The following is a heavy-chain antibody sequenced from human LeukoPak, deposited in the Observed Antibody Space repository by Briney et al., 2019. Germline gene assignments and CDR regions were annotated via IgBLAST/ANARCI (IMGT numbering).Heavy chain of an antibody. V-gene: IGHV1-69*13. CDR1: GGTFSSYA. D-gene: IGHD3-3*01. CDR3: ARDRANYDFWSGYYKTDAFDI. CDR2: IIPIFGTA. Sequence: SVKVSCKASGGTFSSYAISWVRQAPGQGLEWMGGIIPIFGTANYAQKFQGRVTITADESTSTAYMELSSLRSEDTAVYYCARDRANYDFWSGYYKTDAFDIWGQGTMVTVSS. J-gene: IGHJ3*02.